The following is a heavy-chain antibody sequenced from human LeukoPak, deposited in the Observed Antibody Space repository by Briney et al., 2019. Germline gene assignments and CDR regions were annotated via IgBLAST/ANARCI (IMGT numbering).Heavy chain of an antibody. V-gene: IGHV4-59*01. D-gene: IGHD3-22*01. Sequence: SETLSLTCTVSGGSISSYYWSWIRQPPGKGLEWIGYIYYSGSTNYNPSLKSRVTISVDASKNQFSLKLSSVTAADTAVYYCARVTYYYDSSGYYYYFDYWGQGTLVTVSS. CDR3: ARVTYYYDSSGYYYYFDY. CDR2: IYYSGST. J-gene: IGHJ4*02. CDR1: GGSISSYY.